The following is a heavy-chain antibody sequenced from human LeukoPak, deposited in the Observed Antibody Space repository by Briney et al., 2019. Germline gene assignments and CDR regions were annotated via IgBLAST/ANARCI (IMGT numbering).Heavy chain of an antibody. CDR2: ISRSSDYI. V-gene: IGHV3-21*01. J-gene: IGHJ4*02. CDR3: VRDLYRIVVVPHYFDY. Sequence: AGGSLRLSCAASGFTFSTYSMNWVRQAPGKGLEWVSSISRSSDYIYYADSVKGRFTISRDNAKNSLYLQMNSLRAEDTAVYYCVRDLYRIVVVPHYFDYWGQGTLVTVSS. D-gene: IGHD3-22*01. CDR1: GFTFSTYS.